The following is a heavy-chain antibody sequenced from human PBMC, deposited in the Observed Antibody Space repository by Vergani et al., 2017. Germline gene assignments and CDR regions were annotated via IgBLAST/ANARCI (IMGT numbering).Heavy chain of an antibody. J-gene: IGHJ6*02. CDR2: MSSGDSI. D-gene: IGHD3-9*01. CDR3: ASETDTGSSVSYNYYAMDV. Sequence: QVQLVESGGGLVTPGGSLRLSCAASGFTFSDHYMSWVRQAPGKGLEWISYMSSGDSIYYADSVKGRFTVSRDKTKNTLYLQMNSLRAEDTAVYYCASETDTGSSVSYNYYAMDVWGQGTTVSVSS. V-gene: IGHV3-11*04. CDR1: GFTFSDHY.